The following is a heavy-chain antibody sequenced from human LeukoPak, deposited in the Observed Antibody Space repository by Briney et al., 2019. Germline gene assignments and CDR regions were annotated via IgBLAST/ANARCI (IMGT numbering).Heavy chain of an antibody. D-gene: IGHD3-10*01. CDR3: AKFGGSLEPDY. V-gene: IGHV3-21*04. CDR1: GFTFSSYS. CDR2: ISSSSSYI. Sequence: PGGSLRLSCAASGFTFSSYSMNWVRQAPGKGLEWVSSISSSSSYIYYADSVKGRFTISRDNSKNTLYLQMNSLRAEDTAVYYCAKFGGSLEPDYWGQGTLVTVSS. J-gene: IGHJ4*02.